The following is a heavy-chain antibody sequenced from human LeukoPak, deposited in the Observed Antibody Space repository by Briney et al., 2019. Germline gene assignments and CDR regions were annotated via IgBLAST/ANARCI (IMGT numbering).Heavy chain of an antibody. CDR2: IIPIFGTA. CDR1: GGTFSSYA. V-gene: IGHV1-69*05. CDR3: ARDSLAVAGTFDY. J-gene: IGHJ4*02. Sequence: SVEVSCKAPGGTFSSYAISWVRQAPGQGLEWMGGIIPIFGTANYAQKFQGRVTITTDESTSTAYMELSSLRSEDTAVYYCARDSLAVAGTFDYWGQGTLVTVSS. D-gene: IGHD6-19*01.